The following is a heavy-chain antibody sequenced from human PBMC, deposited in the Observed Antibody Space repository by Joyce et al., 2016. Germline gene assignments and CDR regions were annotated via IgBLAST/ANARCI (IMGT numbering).Heavy chain of an antibody. CDR2: VNHIGVD. J-gene: IGHJ5*02. Sequence: QVQLQQWGAGLLKPSETLSLTCAVYGESFSAYYWTWIRQSPGRGLEWIGEVNHIGVDNHSASLKSRVAFSVDTSKIHFSLQLTSLTAADTAIYYGARKRSYVGWFDPWGLGTLVIVSS. D-gene: IGHD3-10*02. CDR1: GESFSAYY. CDR3: ARKRSYVGWFDP. V-gene: IGHV4-34*01.